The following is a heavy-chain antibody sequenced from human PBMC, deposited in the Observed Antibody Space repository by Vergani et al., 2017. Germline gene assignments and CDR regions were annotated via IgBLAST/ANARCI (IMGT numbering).Heavy chain of an antibody. CDR3: ATKRRGYDFDY. J-gene: IGHJ4*02. CDR2: IYSGGSP. V-gene: IGHV3-66*02. D-gene: IGHD5-12*01. Sequence: EVQLVESGGGLVQPGGSLRLSCAASGFTVSSNYMSWVRQAPGKGLEWVSVIYSGGSPYYADSVKGRFTISRDNSKNTLYLQMNSLRAEDTAVYYCATKRRGYDFDYWGQGTLVTVSS. CDR1: GFTVSSNY.